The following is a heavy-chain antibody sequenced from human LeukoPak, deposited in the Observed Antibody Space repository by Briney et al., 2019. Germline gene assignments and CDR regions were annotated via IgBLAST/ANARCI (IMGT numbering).Heavy chain of an antibody. D-gene: IGHD2-2*01. V-gene: IGHV3-23*01. CDR2: ISGSGGNT. CDR3: AKDRDCSSTSCLGWFDP. CDR1: GFTFSSYA. J-gene: IGHJ5*02. Sequence: GASLRLSCAASGFTFSSYAMSWVRQAPGKGLEWVSAISGSGGNTYYADSVKGRFTISRDNSKNTLYLQMNSLRAEDTAVYYCAKDRDCSSTSCLGWFDPWGQGTLVTVSS.